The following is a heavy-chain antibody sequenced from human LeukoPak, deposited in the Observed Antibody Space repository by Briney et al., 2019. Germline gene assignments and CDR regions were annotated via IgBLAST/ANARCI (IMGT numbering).Heavy chain of an antibody. CDR2: VHPNSGNT. V-gene: IGHV1-8*01. Sequence: GASVKVSCKTSGYPFTTWEINWVRQAAGQGLEWMGWVHPNSGNTAYAQKFQGRVTITTDESTSTAYMELSSLRSEDTAVYYCARGDYTVVTPMGYYFDYWGQGTLVTVSS. CDR1: GYPFTTWE. J-gene: IGHJ4*02. CDR3: ARGDYTVVTPMGYYFDY. D-gene: IGHD4-23*01.